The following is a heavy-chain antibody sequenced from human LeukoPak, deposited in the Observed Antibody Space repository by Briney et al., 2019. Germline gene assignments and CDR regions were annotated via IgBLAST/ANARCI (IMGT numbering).Heavy chain of an antibody. J-gene: IGHJ5*02. Sequence: GGSLRLSCAASGFTFSSYAMSWVRQAPGKGLEWVSAISGSGGSTYYADSVKGRFTISRDNSKNTLYLQMNSLRAEDTAVYYCAKGDLFWSGHEGFDPWGQGTLVTVSS. D-gene: IGHD3-3*01. V-gene: IGHV3-23*01. CDR2: ISGSGGST. CDR3: AKGDLFWSGHEGFDP. CDR1: GFTFSSYA.